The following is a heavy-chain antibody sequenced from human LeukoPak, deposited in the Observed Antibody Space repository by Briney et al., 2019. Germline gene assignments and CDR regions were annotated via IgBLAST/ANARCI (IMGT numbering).Heavy chain of an antibody. CDR2: ISPIFGTA. CDR3: ARDMYDSSGYYADY. Sequence: ASVKVSCKASGGTFSSYAISWVRQAPGQGLELMGGISPIFGTANYAQKFQGRVTITADESTSTAYMELSSLRSEDTAVYYCARDMYDSSGYYADYWGQGTLVTVSS. CDR1: GGTFSSYA. D-gene: IGHD3-22*01. V-gene: IGHV1-69*13. J-gene: IGHJ4*02.